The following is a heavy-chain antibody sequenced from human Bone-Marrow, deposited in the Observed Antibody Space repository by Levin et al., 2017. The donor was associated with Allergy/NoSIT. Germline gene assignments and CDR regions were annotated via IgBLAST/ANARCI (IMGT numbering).Heavy chain of an antibody. D-gene: IGHD2-15*01. CDR3: ARSCRRKLHFDY. CDR1: GFTVSSNY. V-gene: IGHV3-66*01. J-gene: IGHJ4*02. Sequence: LSLTCAASGFTVSSNYMSWVRQAPGKGLEWVSVIYSGGSTYYADSVKGRFTISRDNSKNTLYLQMNSLRAEDTAVYYCARSCRRKLHFDYWGQGTLVTVSS. CDR2: IYSGGST.